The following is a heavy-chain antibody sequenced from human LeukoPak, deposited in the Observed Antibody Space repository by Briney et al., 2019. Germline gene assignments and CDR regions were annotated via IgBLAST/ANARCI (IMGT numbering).Heavy chain of an antibody. J-gene: IGHJ4*02. CDR2: INPNSGGT. CDR3: ARDARIAARGVPGY. CDR1: GFTFTGYY. Sequence: GRSLRLSCAASGFTFTGYYMHWVRQAPGQGLEWMGWINPNSGGTNYAQKFQGRVTMTRDTSISTAYMELSRLRSDDTAVYYCARDARIAARGVPGYWGQGTLVTVSS. V-gene: IGHV1-2*02. D-gene: IGHD6-6*01.